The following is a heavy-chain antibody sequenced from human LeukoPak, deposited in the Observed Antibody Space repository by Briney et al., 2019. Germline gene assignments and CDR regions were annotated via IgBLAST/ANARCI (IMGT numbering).Heavy chain of an antibody. CDR3: AKDRGYDWVPPSLDY. J-gene: IGHJ4*02. D-gene: IGHD5-12*01. Sequence: GGSLRLSCAASGFTFDDYAMHWVRQAPGKGLEWVSGISRNTANIGYANSVKGRFTISRDNAKNSLYLQMNNLRAEDTALYFCAKDRGYDWVPPSLDYWGQGTTVLVS. CDR1: GFTFDDYA. CDR2: ISRNTANI. V-gene: IGHV3-9*01.